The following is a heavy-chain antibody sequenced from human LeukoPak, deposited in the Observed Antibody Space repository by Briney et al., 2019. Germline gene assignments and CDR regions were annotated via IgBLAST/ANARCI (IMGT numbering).Heavy chain of an antibody. V-gene: IGHV1-18*01. J-gene: IGHJ4*02. CDR1: GYTFTSYG. CDR3: ARMGIAAREGGYFDY. CDR2: ISAYNGNT. Sequence: ASVKVSCKASGYTFTSYGISWVRQAPGQGLEWMGWISAYNGNTNYAQKLQGRVTMTTDTSTSTAYMELRSLRSDDTAVYYCARMGIAAREGGYFDYWGQGTLVTVSS. D-gene: IGHD6-6*01.